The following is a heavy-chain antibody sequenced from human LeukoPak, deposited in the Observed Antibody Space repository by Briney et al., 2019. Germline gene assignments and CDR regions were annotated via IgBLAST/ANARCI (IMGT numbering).Heavy chain of an antibody. J-gene: IGHJ5*02. CDR1: GNSISSGDNY. V-gene: IGHV4-61*02. CDR2: IYTSGST. D-gene: IGHD3-9*01. CDR3: ARDLFGRKATASSYYDSSGFDP. Sequence: SETLSLTCTVSGNSISSGDNYWSWIRQPAGKGLEWIGRIYTSGSTNYNPSLKSRVTISGDTSKNQFSLRLSSVTAADTAVYYCARDLFGRKATASSYYDSSGFDPWGQGTLVTVSS.